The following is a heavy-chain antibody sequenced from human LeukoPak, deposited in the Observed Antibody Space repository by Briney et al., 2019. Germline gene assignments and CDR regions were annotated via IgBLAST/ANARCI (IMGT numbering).Heavy chain of an antibody. CDR3: ARTDCSGGSYYQVVYY. D-gene: IGHD2-15*01. J-gene: IGHJ4*02. V-gene: IGHV1-2*02. Sequence: ASVKVSYKASGYTFTGYYMHFMHEAPGQGLEWMGWINPNSGGTNYAQKFQGRVTMTRDTSISTAYMELSRLRSDDTAVYYCARTDCSGGSYYQVVYYWGQGTLVTVSS. CDR2: INPNSGGT. CDR1: GYTFTGYY.